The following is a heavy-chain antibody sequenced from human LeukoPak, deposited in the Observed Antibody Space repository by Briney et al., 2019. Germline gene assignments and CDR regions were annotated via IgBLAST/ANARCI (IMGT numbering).Heavy chain of an antibody. J-gene: IGHJ4*02. CDR3: ARANSWNRFDY. CDR1: GFTVSSNY. V-gene: IGHV3-53*01. D-gene: IGHD1-1*01. Sequence: GGSLRLSCVASGFTVSSNYMSWVRQAPGKGLEWVSTIYGGGTTYYADSVKGRFTISRDNSKNTLYLQMNSLRAEDTAVYYCARANSWNRFDYWGQGTLVTVSS. CDR2: IYGGGTT.